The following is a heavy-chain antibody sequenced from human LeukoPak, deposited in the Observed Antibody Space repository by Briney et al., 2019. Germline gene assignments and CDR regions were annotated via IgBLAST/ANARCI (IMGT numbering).Heavy chain of an antibody. CDR2: INTNTGNP. V-gene: IGHV7-4-1*02. CDR3: ATRYYMDV. J-gene: IGHJ6*03. Sequence: GASVKVSCKASGYSFTSFGMNWVRQATGQALEWLGWINTNTGNPTYGQGFTGRFVFSMDTSVSTAYLQISSLKAEDTAVYYCATRYYMDVWGKGTTVIVSS. CDR1: GYSFTSFG.